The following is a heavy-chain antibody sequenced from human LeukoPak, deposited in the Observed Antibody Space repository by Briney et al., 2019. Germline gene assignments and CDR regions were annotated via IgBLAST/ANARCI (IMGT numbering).Heavy chain of an antibody. J-gene: IGHJ4*02. D-gene: IGHD3-22*01. CDR3: AKDPGADYYDSFFDY. CDR2: IYYSGST. V-gene: IGHV4-59*01. CDR1: GGSISSYY. Sequence: SETLSLTCTVSGGSISSYYWSWIRQPPGKGLEWIGYIYYSGSTNYNPSLKSRVTISVDTSKNQFSLKLSSVTAADTALYYCAKDPGADYYDSFFDYWGQGTLVTVSS.